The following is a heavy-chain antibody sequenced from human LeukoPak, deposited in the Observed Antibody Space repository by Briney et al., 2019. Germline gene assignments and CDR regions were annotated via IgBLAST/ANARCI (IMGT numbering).Heavy chain of an antibody. CDR1: GFTFDDYA. V-gene: IGHV3-9*01. CDR2: ISWNSGSI. Sequence: GGSLRLSCAASGFTFDDYAMHWVRQAPGKGLEWVSGISWNSGSIGYADSVKGRFTIPRDNAKNSLYLQMNSLRDEDTAVYYCARDNDWAFDYWGQGTLVTVSS. D-gene: IGHD3-9*01. J-gene: IGHJ4*02. CDR3: ARDNDWAFDY.